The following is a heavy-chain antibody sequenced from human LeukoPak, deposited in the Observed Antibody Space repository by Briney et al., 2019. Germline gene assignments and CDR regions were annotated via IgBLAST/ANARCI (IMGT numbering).Heavy chain of an antibody. CDR1: GYTFTSHG. CDR3: ARDLSVTGYYYGMDV. CDR2: ITVYNGNT. V-gene: IGHV1-18*01. J-gene: IGHJ6*02. D-gene: IGHD4-17*01. Sequence: ASVKVSCKTSGYTFTSHGISWVRQAPGQGPEWMGWITVYNGNTIYPQKLQGRVTVTTDTSTSTAYMELRSLTSDDTAMYYCARDLSVTGYYYGMDVWGQGTTVTVSS.